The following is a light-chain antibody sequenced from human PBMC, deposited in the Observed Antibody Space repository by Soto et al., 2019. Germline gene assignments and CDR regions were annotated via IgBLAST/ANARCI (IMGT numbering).Light chain of an antibody. CDR1: SSNIGAGYD. CDR3: QSYDSSLSGWV. CDR2: GNS. Sequence: QSVLTQPPSVSGAPGQRVTISCTGSSSNIGAGYDVHWYQQLPGTAPKPLIYGNSNRPSGVPDRFSGSKSGTSASLAITGLQAEDEADYYCQSYDSSLSGWVFGGGPKLTVL. V-gene: IGLV1-40*01. J-gene: IGLJ3*02.